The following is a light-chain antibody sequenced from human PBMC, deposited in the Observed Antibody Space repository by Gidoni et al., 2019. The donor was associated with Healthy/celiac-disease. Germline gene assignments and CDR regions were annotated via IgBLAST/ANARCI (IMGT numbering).Light chain of an antibody. Sequence: QSALTQPAPVPGSPGPPITISCTGISSDVSGYNYLSWYQQHPAKAPKLRIYEVSNRPSGVAKRFPGSKSGNTASLTISGLQAEDKADYYCSSYTSSSTLFGGGTKLTVL. CDR3: SSYTSSSTL. J-gene: IGLJ2*01. CDR1: SSDVSGYNY. V-gene: IGLV2-14*01. CDR2: EVS.